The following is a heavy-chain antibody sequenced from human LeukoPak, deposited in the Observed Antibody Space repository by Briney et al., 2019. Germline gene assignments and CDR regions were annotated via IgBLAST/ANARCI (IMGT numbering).Heavy chain of an antibody. CDR3: AKAPRAAIPHLFVDY. Sequence: PGGSLRLSCAASGFTFNSYTMSWVRQAPGKGLEWVSGISVSGASTYYADSVKGRFTISRDNSKNTLYLQMNRLRAEDTAVYYCAKAPRAAIPHLFVDYWGQGTLVTVSS. CDR1: GFTFNSYT. J-gene: IGHJ4*02. D-gene: IGHD2-21*02. CDR2: ISVSGAST. V-gene: IGHV3-23*01.